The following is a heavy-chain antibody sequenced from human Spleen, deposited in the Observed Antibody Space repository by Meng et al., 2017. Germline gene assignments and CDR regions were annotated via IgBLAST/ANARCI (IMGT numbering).Heavy chain of an antibody. D-gene: IGHD1-26*01. CDR3: ARDWDTPTGAGDY. Sequence: EIQLVESGGGLVKPGDSLRLSCSASGFTFSIYKMNWVRQAPGKGLEWVSSINPRSTNKYYADSVKGRFTISRDNAKNSLYLQMNSLRPEDTATYYCARDWDTPTGAGDYWGQGTLVTVSS. V-gene: IGHV3-21*06. CDR2: INPRSTNK. J-gene: IGHJ4*02. CDR1: GFTFSIYK.